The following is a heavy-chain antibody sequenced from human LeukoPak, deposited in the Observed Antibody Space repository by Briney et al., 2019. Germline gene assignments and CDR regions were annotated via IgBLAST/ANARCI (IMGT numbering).Heavy chain of an antibody. D-gene: IGHD2-2*01. Sequence: SETLSLTCTVSGGPISSSSYYWGWIRQPPGKGLEWIGSIYYSGSTYYNPSLKSRVTVSVDTSKNQFSLKLSSVTAADTAVYYCARQLGYCSSTSCYADKVDYWGQGTLVTVSS. CDR2: IYYSGST. CDR1: GGPISSSSYY. CDR3: ARQLGYCSSTSCYADKVDY. V-gene: IGHV4-39*01. J-gene: IGHJ4*02.